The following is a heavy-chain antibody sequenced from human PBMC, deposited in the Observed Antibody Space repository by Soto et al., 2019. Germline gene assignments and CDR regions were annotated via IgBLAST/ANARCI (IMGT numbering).Heavy chain of an antibody. D-gene: IGHD4-17*01. J-gene: IGHJ3*02. V-gene: IGHV3-9*01. Sequence: EVQLVESGGDLVQPGRSLRLSCAPSGFTFDDYAMHWVRQVPGKGLEWISGITWNGGRIGYADSVKGRFTISRDNAKNFLYLQMNSLRPEDTALYCCAKDMSGFGDYDFAAFDIWGRGTMVTVSS. CDR2: ITWNGGRI. CDR3: AKDMSGFGDYDFAAFDI. CDR1: GFTFDDYA.